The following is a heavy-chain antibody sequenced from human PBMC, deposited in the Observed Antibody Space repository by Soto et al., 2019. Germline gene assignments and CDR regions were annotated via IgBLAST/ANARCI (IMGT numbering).Heavy chain of an antibody. D-gene: IGHD2-15*01. V-gene: IGHV5-10-1*01. CDR3: ARHRHPDFPFMVATTMLLDY. CDR2: IDPSDSYT. J-gene: IGHJ4*02. CDR1: GYSFTNFW. Sequence: GESLKISCETSGYSFTNFWISGVRQMPGKGLELMGRIDPSDSYTNYRPSFQGHVTFSADESINTAYLQWSSLKASDTAMYYCARHRHPDFPFMVATTMLLDYWAQGTLVTVSS.